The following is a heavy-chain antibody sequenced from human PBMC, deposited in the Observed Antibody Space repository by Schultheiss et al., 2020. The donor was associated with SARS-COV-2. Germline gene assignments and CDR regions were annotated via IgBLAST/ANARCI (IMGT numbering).Heavy chain of an antibody. J-gene: IGHJ6*02. V-gene: IGHV4-34*01. CDR3: ARDKGMRERIENYGMDV. CDR1: GGSFSGYY. CDR2: INHSGST. D-gene: IGHD1-26*01. Sequence: SETLSLTCAVYGGSFSGYYWSWIRQPPGKGLEWIGEINHSGSTNYNPSLKSRVTISVDTSKNQFSLKLSSVTAADTAVYYCARDKGMRERIENYGMDVWGQGTTVTVSS.